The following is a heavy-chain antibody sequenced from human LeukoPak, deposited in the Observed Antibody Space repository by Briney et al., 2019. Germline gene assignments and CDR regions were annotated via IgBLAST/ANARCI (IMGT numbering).Heavy chain of an antibody. CDR2: ISSRSSTI. J-gene: IGHJ5*02. V-gene: IGHV3-48*04. Sequence: PGGSLRLSCAGSGFTFSDYSMNWVRQAPGKGLEWLSYISSRSSTIYYADSVKGRFTISRDNAKNSLYLQMNSLRAEDTAVYYCARDWGYSGSYSSPFWFDPWGQGTLVTVSS. CDR1: GFTFSDYS. D-gene: IGHD1-26*01. CDR3: ARDWGYSGSYSSPFWFDP.